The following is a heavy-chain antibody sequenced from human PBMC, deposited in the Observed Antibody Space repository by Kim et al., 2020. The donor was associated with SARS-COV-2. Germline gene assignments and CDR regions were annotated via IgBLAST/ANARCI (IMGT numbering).Heavy chain of an antibody. V-gene: IGHV4-39*01. D-gene: IGHD3-16*02. CDR3: ARRGGLVGELSLNYFNY. Sequence: SLKSRVTISIDTSRNQFSLRLSSVTAADTAVYYCARRGGLVGELSLNYFNYWGQGTLVTVSS. J-gene: IGHJ4*02.